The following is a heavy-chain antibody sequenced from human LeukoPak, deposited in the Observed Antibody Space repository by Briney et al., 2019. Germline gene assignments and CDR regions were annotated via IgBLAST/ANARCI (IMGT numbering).Heavy chain of an antibody. J-gene: IGHJ4*02. CDR1: GYTFTGYY. D-gene: IGHD3-22*01. Sequence: GASVKVSCKASGYTFTGYYMHWVRQAPGQGLEWMGWINPNSGGTNYAQKFQGRVTMTRDTSISTAYMELSRLRSDDTAVYYCARGSYDSSGYYFLDYWGQGTLVTVSS. V-gene: IGHV1-2*02. CDR3: ARGSYDSSGYYFLDY. CDR2: INPNSGGT.